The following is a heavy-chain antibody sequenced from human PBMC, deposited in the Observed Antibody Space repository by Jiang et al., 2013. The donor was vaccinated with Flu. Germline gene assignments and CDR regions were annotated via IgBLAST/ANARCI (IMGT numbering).Heavy chain of an antibody. CDR3: ARQVSSSWPREYYFDY. D-gene: IGHD6-13*01. Sequence: GLVKPSETLSLTCTVSGYSISSGYYWGWIRQPPGKGLEWIGSIYHSGSTYYNPSLKSRVTISVDTSKNQFSLKLSSVTAADTAVYYCARQVSSSWPREYYFDYWGQGTLVTVSS. CDR2: IYHSGST. V-gene: IGHV4-38-2*02. CDR1: GYSISSGYY. J-gene: IGHJ4*02.